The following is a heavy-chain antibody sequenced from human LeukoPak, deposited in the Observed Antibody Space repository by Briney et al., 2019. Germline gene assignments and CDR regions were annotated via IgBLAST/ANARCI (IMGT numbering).Heavy chain of an antibody. V-gene: IGHV3-23*01. CDR3: AKDSGLRTSFDY. J-gene: IGHJ4*02. D-gene: IGHD5-12*01. Sequence: GGSLRLSCAASGFTFSSYAMSWVRQAPGKGLEWVSAISGSGGSTYYADSVKGRFTIPRDNSKNTLYLQMNSLRAEDTAVYYCAKDSGLRTSFDYWGQGTLVTVSS. CDR2: ISGSGGST. CDR1: GFTFSSYA.